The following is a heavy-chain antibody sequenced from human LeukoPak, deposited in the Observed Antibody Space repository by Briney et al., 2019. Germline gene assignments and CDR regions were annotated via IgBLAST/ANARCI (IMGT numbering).Heavy chain of an antibody. CDR1: GYTFTGYY. CDR3: ARDSDCSSTSCYMNWFDP. CDR2: ISAYNGNT. V-gene: IGHV1-18*04. Sequence: ASVKVSCKASGYTFTGYYMHWVRQAPGQGLEWMGWISAYNGNTNYAQKLQGRVTMTTDTSTSTAYMELRSLRSDDTAVYYCARDSDCSSTSCYMNWFDPWGQGTLVTVSS. D-gene: IGHD2-2*01. J-gene: IGHJ5*02.